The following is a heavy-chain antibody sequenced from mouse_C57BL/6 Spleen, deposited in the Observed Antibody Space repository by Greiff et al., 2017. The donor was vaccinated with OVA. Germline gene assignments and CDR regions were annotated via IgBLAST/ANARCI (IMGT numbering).Heavy chain of an antibody. Sequence: EVMLVESGGGLVQPGGSLKLSCAASGFTFSDYYMYWVRQTPEKRLEWVAYISNGGGSTYYPDTVKGRFTISRDNAKNTLYLQMSRLKSEDTAMYYCARRGDDYDYWGQGTLVTVSA. D-gene: IGHD2-4*01. V-gene: IGHV5-12*01. CDR2: ISNGGGST. CDR1: GFTFSDYY. CDR3: ARRGDDYDY. J-gene: IGHJ3*01.